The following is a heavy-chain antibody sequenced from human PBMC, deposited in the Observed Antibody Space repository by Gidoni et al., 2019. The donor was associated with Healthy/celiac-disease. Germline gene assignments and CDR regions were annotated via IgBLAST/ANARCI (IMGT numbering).Heavy chain of an antibody. Sequence: QLQLQESGPGLVKPSETLSLTCTVSGGSISSSSYYWGWIRPPPGKGLEWIGSIYYSGSTYHNPSLKSRVTISVDTAKNQFSLKRSSVTAADTAVYYCCQGERWPGIDYWGQGTLVTVSS. CDR3: CQGERWPGIDY. CDR1: GGSISSSSYY. D-gene: IGHD1-1*01. J-gene: IGHJ4*02. V-gene: IGHV4-39*01. CDR2: IYYSGST.